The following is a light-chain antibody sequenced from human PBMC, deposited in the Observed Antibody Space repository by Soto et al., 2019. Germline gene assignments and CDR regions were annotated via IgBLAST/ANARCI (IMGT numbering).Light chain of an antibody. CDR3: SSYSISTAYL. Sequence: QSALTQPASVSGSPGQSIIISCTGASSDFGDYNYVSWYQQHPDKAPKLMIYEVSNRPSGVSSRFSGSKSGNTASLTISGLQAEDEADYFCSSYSISTAYLFGTGTKLTVL. V-gene: IGLV2-14*03. J-gene: IGLJ1*01. CDR2: EVS. CDR1: SSDFGDYNY.